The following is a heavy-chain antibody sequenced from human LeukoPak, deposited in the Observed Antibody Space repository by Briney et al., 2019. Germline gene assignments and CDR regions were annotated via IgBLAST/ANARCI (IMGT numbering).Heavy chain of an antibody. V-gene: IGHV3-30-3*01. CDR1: GFTFSSYA. D-gene: IGHD3-10*01. Sequence: PGRSLRLSCAASGFTFSSYAMHWVRQAPGKGLEWVAVISYDGSNKYYADSVKGRFTISRDNSKNTLYLQMNSLRAEDTAVYYCARDEGSSGSYYNPHFDYWGQGTLVTVSS. CDR2: ISYDGSNK. J-gene: IGHJ4*02. CDR3: ARDEGSSGSYYNPHFDY.